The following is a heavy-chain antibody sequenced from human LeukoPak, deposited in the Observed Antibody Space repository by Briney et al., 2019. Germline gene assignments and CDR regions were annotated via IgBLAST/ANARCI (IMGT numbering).Heavy chain of an antibody. Sequence: GGSLRLSCAASGFTFSTYGMHWVRQAPGRRLEWVAVISYDGSNKYYADSVKGRFTVSRDNSKNTLFLQMSSLRVEDTAVYYCARDPRHCTNGICYSLFDYWGQGTLVTVSS. CDR1: GFTFSTYG. J-gene: IGHJ4*02. D-gene: IGHD2-8*01. CDR3: ARDPRHCTNGICYSLFDY. V-gene: IGHV3-30*03. CDR2: ISYDGSNK.